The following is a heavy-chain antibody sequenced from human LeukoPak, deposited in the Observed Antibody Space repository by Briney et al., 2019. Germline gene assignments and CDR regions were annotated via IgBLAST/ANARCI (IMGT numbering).Heavy chain of an antibody. CDR3: ARDRYYDILTGYPVHFDY. Sequence: PGGSLRLSCAASGFTVSSNYMSWVRQAPGKGLEWVSVIYSGGSTYYADSVKGRFTISRDNSKNTLYLQMNSLRAEDTAVYYCARDRYYDILTGYPVHFDYWGQGTLVTVSS. D-gene: IGHD3-9*01. J-gene: IGHJ4*02. V-gene: IGHV3-66*01. CDR2: IYSGGST. CDR1: GFTVSSNY.